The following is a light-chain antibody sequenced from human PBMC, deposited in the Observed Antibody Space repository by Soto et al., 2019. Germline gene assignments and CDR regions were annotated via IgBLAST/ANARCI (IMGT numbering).Light chain of an antibody. Sequence: EIVMPQSPATLSVSPGERDTLSCRASQSVSSNLAWYQQKPGQAPRVLIYGASTRATGIPARFSGSGSGTEFTLTISSLQSEDFAVYYCQQYNNWPPLTFGGGTKVEIK. V-gene: IGKV3-15*01. CDR1: QSVSSN. CDR3: QQYNNWPPLT. J-gene: IGKJ4*01. CDR2: GAS.